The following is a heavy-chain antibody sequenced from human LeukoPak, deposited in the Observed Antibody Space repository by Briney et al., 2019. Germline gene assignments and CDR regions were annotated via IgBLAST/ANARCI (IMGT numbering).Heavy chain of an antibody. J-gene: IGHJ4*02. D-gene: IGHD3-22*01. Sequence: ASVKVSCKASGYTFSSYAMHWVRQAPGQRLEWMGWISAGSGNTKYSQRFQGRVTISRDTSASTAYMELSSLRSEDTALYFCARGFYDSSAYYPYDYWGQGILVTVSS. CDR2: ISAGSGNT. CDR3: ARGFYDSSAYYPYDY. V-gene: IGHV1-3*01. CDR1: GYTFSSYA.